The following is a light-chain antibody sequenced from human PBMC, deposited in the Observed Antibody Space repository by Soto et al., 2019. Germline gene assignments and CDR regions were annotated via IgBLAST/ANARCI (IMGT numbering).Light chain of an antibody. CDR2: EGS. V-gene: IGLV2-23*01. CDR3: CSYAGSSTVV. J-gene: IGLJ2*01. CDR1: SSDVGSYNL. Sequence: QSVLTQPASVSGSPGQSITISCTGTSSDVGSYNLVSWYQQHPGKAPKLMIYEGSKRPSGVSNRFSGSKSGNTASLTISGLQAGDEADYYCCSYAGSSTVVFGGVTKLTVL.